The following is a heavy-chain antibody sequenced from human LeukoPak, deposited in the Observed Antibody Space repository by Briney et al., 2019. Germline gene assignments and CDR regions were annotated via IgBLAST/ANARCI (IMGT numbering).Heavy chain of an antibody. Sequence: SETLSLTCAVSGDSVTSGGYFWTWIRQHPGKGLEWIGYVSNSGTTSYNPSLTSRVSISLDTSNNHFSLRLGSVTAADTAVYYCARGVVVTSSPDASDIWGQGTMVTVSS. D-gene: IGHD2-21*02. J-gene: IGHJ3*02. CDR2: VSNSGTT. CDR3: ARGVVVTSSPDASDI. CDR1: GDSVTSGGYF. V-gene: IGHV4-31*11.